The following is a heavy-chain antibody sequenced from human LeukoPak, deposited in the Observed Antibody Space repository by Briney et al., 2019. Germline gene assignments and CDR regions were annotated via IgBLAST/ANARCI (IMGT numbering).Heavy chain of an antibody. CDR2: IYHSGRT. CDR3: AREISPGAWFDP. Sequence: SETLSLTCTVSGGSISSGGYYWSWIRQPPGKGLEWIGYIYHSGRTYYNPSLKSRVTISVDRSKNQFSLKLSSVTAADTAVYYCAREISPGAWFDPWGQGTLVTVSS. CDR1: GGSISSGGYY. V-gene: IGHV4-30-2*01. D-gene: IGHD2/OR15-2a*01. J-gene: IGHJ5*02.